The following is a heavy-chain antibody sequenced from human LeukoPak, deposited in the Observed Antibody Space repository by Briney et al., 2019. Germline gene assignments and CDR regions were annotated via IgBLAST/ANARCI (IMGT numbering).Heavy chain of an antibody. CDR1: GYTFTGYY. Sequence: ASVKVSCKASGYTFTGYYMHWVRQAPGQGLEWMGWINPNSGGTNYAQKFQGRVTMTRDTSISTAYMELSRLRSDDTAVYYCARDLHPVAGTVEYFQHWGQGTLVTVSS. J-gene: IGHJ1*01. D-gene: IGHD6-19*01. CDR2: INPNSGGT. CDR3: ARDLHPVAGTVEYFQH. V-gene: IGHV1-2*02.